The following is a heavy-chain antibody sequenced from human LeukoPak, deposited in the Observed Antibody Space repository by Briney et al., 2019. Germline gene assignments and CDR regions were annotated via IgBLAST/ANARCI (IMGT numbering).Heavy chain of an antibody. D-gene: IGHD6-13*01. J-gene: IGHJ1*01. Sequence: SETLSLTCAVYGGSFSGYYWSWIRQPPGKGLEWIGEINHSGSTNYNPSLKSRVTISVDTSKNRFSLKLSSVTAADTAVYYCARGRGSSWYWEYFQHWGQGTLVTVSS. CDR1: GGSFSGYY. CDR3: ARGRGSSWYWEYFQH. V-gene: IGHV4-34*01. CDR2: INHSGST.